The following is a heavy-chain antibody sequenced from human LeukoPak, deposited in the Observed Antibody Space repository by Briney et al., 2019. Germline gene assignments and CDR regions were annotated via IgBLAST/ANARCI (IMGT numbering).Heavy chain of an antibody. V-gene: IGHV4-59*01. CDR2: IYYSGST. CDR1: GGSISSYY. D-gene: IGHD6-19*01. CDR3: ARLSGGPYSSGWLDY. Sequence: SETLSLTCTVSGGSISSYYWSWIRQPPGKGLEWIGYIYYSGSTDYNPSLKSRVTISVDTSKNQFSLKLSSVTAADTAVYYCARLSGGPYSSGWLDYWGQGTLVTVSS. J-gene: IGHJ4*02.